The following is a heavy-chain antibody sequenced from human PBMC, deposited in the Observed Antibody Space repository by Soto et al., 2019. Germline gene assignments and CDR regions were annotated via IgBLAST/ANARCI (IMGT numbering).Heavy chain of an antibody. D-gene: IGHD5-12*01. J-gene: IGHJ6*02. CDR1: GFTFSKAW. Sequence: RLSCAAPGFTFSKAWMSWVRQASGEGLGWGGRIKSKTDGGTTDYAAPVKGRFTISRDDSKNTLYLQMNSLKTEDTAVYYCSQGIVATIGGGYYYGLDVWGQGTTVTVSS. CDR2: IKSKTDGGTT. CDR3: SQGIVATIGGGYYYGLDV. V-gene: IGHV3-15*01.